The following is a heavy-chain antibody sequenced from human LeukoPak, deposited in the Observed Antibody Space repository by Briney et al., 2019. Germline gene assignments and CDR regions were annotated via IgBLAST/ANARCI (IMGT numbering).Heavy chain of an antibody. CDR1: GFTFSHYA. V-gene: IGHV3-30*03. CDR2: ISYDGSNQ. J-gene: IGHJ4*02. CDR3: GRFDY. Sequence: GGSLRLSCAASGFTFSHYAMHWGRQAPGKGLEWVAVISYDGSNQYYADSVKGRFTISRDNSKNTLYLQMSSLRADDAAVYYCGRFDYWGQGTLVTVSS.